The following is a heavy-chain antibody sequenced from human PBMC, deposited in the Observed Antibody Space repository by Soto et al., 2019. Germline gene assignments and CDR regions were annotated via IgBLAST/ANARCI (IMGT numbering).Heavy chain of an antibody. CDR3: SITRYCSGGSCYWAGYYYMDV. CDR1: GGSFSGYY. D-gene: IGHD2-15*01. J-gene: IGHJ6*03. V-gene: IGHV4-34*01. Sequence: SETLSLTCAVYGGSFSGYYWSWIRQPPGKGLEWIGEINHSGSTNYNPSLKSRVTISVDTSKNQFSLKLSSVTAADTAVYYCSITRYCSGGSCYWAGYYYMDVWGKGTTVTVSS. CDR2: INHSGST.